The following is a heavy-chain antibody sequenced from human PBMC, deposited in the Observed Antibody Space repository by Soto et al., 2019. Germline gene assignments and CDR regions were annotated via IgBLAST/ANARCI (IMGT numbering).Heavy chain of an antibody. CDR3: ASIPCSGGSCYGDAFDI. Sequence: QVQLVQSGAEVKKPGSSVKVSCKASGGTFSSYTISWVRQAPGQGLEWMGRIIPILGIANYAQKFQGRVTITAXXSXSXXYMELSSLRSEDTAVYYCASIPCSGGSCYGDAFDIWGQGTMVTVSS. D-gene: IGHD2-15*01. CDR1: GGTFSSYT. J-gene: IGHJ3*02. V-gene: IGHV1-69*02. CDR2: IIPILGIA.